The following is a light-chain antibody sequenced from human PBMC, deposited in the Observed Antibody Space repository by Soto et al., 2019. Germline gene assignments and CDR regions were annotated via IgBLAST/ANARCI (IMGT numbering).Light chain of an antibody. V-gene: IGKV1-5*03. CDR2: KAS. CDR3: QQYNSYHWA. Sequence: DIPMTQSPSTLSASVGDRVTITCRASQSISSWLAWYQQKPGKAPKILINKASSLESGVPSRFSGSGSGTEFTLTISSLQPDDFATYYCQQYNSYHWAFGQGTKVEIK. CDR1: QSISSW. J-gene: IGKJ1*01.